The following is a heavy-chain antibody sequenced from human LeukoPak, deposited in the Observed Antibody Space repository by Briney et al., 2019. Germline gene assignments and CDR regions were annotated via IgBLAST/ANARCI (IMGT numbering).Heavy chain of an antibody. CDR1: GGSISSSSYY. V-gene: IGHV4-61*02. Sequence: SSETLSLTCTVSGGSISSSSYYWSWIRQPAGKGLEWIGRIYTSGSTNYNPSLKSRVTISVDTSKNQFSLRLSSVTAADTAVYYCARAPLWGFDYWGQGTLVTVSS. CDR2: IYTSGST. CDR3: ARAPLWGFDY. D-gene: IGHD1-26*01. J-gene: IGHJ4*02.